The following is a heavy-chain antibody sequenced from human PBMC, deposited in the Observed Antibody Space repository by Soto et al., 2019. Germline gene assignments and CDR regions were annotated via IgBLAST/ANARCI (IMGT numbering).Heavy chain of an antibody. CDR2: IKSKTDGGTT. D-gene: IGHD6-13*01. Sequence: GGSLRLSCAASGFTFSNAWMNWVRQAPGKGLEWVGRIKSKTDGGTTDYAAPVKGRFTISRDDSKNTLYLQMNSLKTEDTAVYYCTTDVAHARWIIAAAGTGSPTDYWGQGTLVTVSS. V-gene: IGHV3-15*07. J-gene: IGHJ4*02. CDR1: GFTFSNAW. CDR3: TTDVAHARWIIAAAGTGSPTDY.